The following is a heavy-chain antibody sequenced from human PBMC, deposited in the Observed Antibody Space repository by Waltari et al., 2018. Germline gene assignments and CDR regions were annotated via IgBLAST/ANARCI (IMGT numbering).Heavy chain of an antibody. Sequence: QLQLQESGPGLVKPSETLSLTCTVSGGSISSSSYYWGWIRQPPGKGLEWIGSIYYRGSTYYNPSLKSRVTISVDTSKNQFSLKLSSVTAADTAVYYCASGPRSYLGDPYDYWGQGTLVTVSS. V-gene: IGHV4-39*07. CDR2: IYYRGST. J-gene: IGHJ4*02. CDR3: ASGPRSYLGDPYDY. CDR1: GGSISSSSYY. D-gene: IGHD1-26*01.